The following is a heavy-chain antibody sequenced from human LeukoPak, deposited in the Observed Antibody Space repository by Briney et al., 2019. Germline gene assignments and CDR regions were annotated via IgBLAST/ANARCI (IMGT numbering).Heavy chain of an antibody. CDR3: ARVTYYYDSSGFRTFDY. CDR1: GFTFSSYS. CDR2: ISSSSSYI. Sequence: GGSLRLSCAASGFTFSSYSMNWVRQAPGKGLEWVSSISSSSSYIYYAVSVKGRFTISRDNAKNSLYLQMNSLRAEDTAVYYCARVTYYYDSSGFRTFDYWDQGTLVTVSS. V-gene: IGHV3-21*01. D-gene: IGHD3-22*01. J-gene: IGHJ4*02.